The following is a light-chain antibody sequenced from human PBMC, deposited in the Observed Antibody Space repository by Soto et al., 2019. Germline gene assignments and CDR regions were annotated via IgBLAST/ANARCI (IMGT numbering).Light chain of an antibody. CDR3: SSFTSSMINV. Sequence: QSALTQPASVSGSPGQSITISCTGTSSDVGGYNSVSWYQQHPGKAPKLILYDDTDRPSGVSYRFSGSKSGNTASLTISGLQAADEADYFCSSFTSSMINVVGSVTKVT. CDR1: SSDVGGYNS. V-gene: IGLV2-14*01. CDR2: DDT. J-gene: IGLJ1*01.